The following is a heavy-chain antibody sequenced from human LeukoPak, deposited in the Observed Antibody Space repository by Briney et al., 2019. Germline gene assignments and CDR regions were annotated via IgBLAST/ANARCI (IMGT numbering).Heavy chain of an antibody. J-gene: IGHJ4*02. CDR2: IYYSGST. D-gene: IGHD6-19*01. Sequence: SETLSLTCTVSGGSISSGTYYWGWIRQPPGKGLEWIGSIYYSGSTYYNPSLKSRVTISVDTSKSQFSLKLSSVTAADTAVYYCARHDLVEYSSVWYYFDYWGQGTLVTVSS. CDR1: GGSISSGTYY. V-gene: IGHV4-39*01. CDR3: ARHDLVEYSSVWYYFDY.